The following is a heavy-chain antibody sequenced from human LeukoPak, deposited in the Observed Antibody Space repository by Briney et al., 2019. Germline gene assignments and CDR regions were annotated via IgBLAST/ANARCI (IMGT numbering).Heavy chain of an antibody. CDR2: INHSGST. D-gene: IGHD6-13*01. CDR1: GGSFSGYY. Sequence: SETLSLTCAVYGGSFSGYYWRWIRQPPGKGLEWIGEINHSGSTKYNPSLKSRVTISVDPSKNQCSLKLSSVTAADTAVYYCARHGPYSSSWYPVNYYYYMDVWGKGTTVTVSS. CDR3: ARHGPYSSSWYPVNYYYYMDV. V-gene: IGHV4-34*01. J-gene: IGHJ6*03.